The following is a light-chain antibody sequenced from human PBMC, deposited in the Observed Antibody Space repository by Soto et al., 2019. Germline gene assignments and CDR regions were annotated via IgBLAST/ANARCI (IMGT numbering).Light chain of an antibody. V-gene: IGLV2-14*01. J-gene: IGLJ3*02. CDR2: EVN. Sequence: QSALTQPASVSGSPGQSITISCTGTSSDIGGYKYVSWYQHHPGKVPQLIIYEVNNRPLGVSNRFSGSKSGNTASLTISGLQAEVEAVYYCSSYSSGSTRGVFGGGTKLTVL. CDR1: SSDIGGYKY. CDR3: SSYSSGSTRGV.